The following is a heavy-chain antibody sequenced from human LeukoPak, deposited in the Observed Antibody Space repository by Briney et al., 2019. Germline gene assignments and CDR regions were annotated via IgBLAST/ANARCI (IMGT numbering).Heavy chain of an antibody. CDR3: VKGLIGSLPGDF. CDR1: GFTFENYG. J-gene: IGHJ4*02. CDR2: ISGRVGPTRR. V-gene: IGHV3-23*01. D-gene: IGHD2-21*01. Sequence: GGSLRLSCAASGFTFENYGMSWVRQAPGKGLEWVSSISGRVGPTRRPYGDSVKGRFTVSRDNSKNTLYLHMNSLRAEDTAVYYCVKGLIGSLPGDFWGQGTLVAVSS.